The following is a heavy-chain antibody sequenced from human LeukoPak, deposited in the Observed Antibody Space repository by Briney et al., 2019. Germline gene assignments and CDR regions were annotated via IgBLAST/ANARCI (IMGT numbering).Heavy chain of an antibody. V-gene: IGHV4-59*08. CDR3: ARHAGYYFDSGRSFDP. Sequence: SETLSLTCTVSGGSISSYYWSWIRQPPGKRLEWIGYIYHSGSTNYNPSLKSRVTISADTSKNQFSLKLSSVTAADTAVYYSARHAGYYFDSGRSFDPWGQGTLVTVSS. CDR1: GGSISSYY. J-gene: IGHJ5*02. CDR2: IYHSGST. D-gene: IGHD3-10*01.